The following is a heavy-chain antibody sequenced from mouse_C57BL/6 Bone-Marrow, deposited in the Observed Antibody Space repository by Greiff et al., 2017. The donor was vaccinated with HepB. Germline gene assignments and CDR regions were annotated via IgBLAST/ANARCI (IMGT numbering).Heavy chain of an antibody. D-gene: IGHD2-2*01. J-gene: IGHJ4*01. CDR2: IDPENGDT. CDR1: GFNIKDDY. Sequence: EVQLKQSGAELVRPGASVKLSCTASGFNIKDDYMHWVKQRPEQGLEWIGWIDPENGDTEYASKFQGKATITADTSSNTAYLQLSSLTSEDTAVYYCTTAAYGYEDYWGQGTSVTVSS. V-gene: IGHV14-4*01. CDR3: TTAAYGYEDY.